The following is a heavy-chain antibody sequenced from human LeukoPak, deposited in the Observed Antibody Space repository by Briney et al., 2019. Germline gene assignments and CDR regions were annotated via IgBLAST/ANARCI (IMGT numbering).Heavy chain of an antibody. CDR3: ARERLVVGSAYFGF. J-gene: IGHJ4*02. CDR2: ISGSGSNT. CDR1: GFSFSSYG. D-gene: IGHD1-26*01. Sequence: GGSLRLSCAASGFSFSSYGMHWVRQAPGKGLEWVSAISGSGSNTYYADSLRGRFTISRDNSKNTVLLQMNSLRAEDTAEYYCARERLVVGSAYFGFWGQGTLVTVSS. V-gene: IGHV3-23*01.